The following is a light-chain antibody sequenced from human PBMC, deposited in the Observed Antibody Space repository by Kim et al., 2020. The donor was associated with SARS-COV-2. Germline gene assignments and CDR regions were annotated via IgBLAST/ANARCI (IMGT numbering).Light chain of an antibody. CDR1: QGINNY. CDR2: GAS. CDR3: QQYNGYPYT. Sequence: DNQMTQSPSSLSASVGDRITMTCRASQGINNYVAWFQQRPGKAPTSLIYGASNLQSGVPSKFSGSGFGIDFTLTITNLQPEDFATYYCQQYNGYPYTFGQGTKLEI. J-gene: IGKJ2*01. V-gene: IGKV1-16*02.